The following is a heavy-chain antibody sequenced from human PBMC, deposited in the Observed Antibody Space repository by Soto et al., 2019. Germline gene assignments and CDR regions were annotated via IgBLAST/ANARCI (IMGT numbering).Heavy chain of an antibody. D-gene: IGHD3-10*01. CDR3: ARIYGSGVVDF. CDR2: IYGSGQT. J-gene: IGHJ4*02. V-gene: IGHV3-53*01. Sequence: VQLVESGGGLIQAGGSRRLSCRVAGFSVSTNYMAWVRQVPGKGLEWASVIYGSGQTYYPDCVQGRFTISRDNSKNTVYLQMSSLRVEDTGVYSCARIYGSGVVDFWGQGSLITVSS. CDR1: GFSVSTNY.